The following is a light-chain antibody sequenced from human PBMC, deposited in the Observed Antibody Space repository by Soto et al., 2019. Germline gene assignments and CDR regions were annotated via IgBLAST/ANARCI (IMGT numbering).Light chain of an antibody. CDR3: QQRSNWPPYT. V-gene: IGKV3-11*01. Sequence: EIVLTQSPATLSLSPGERVTLSCRASQSVSIYLAWYQQEPGQAPRLLIYDASNRATGIPARFSGSGSGTDFTLTISSLEPEDFAFYYCQQRSNWPPYTFGQGTKLEIK. J-gene: IGKJ2*01. CDR1: QSVSIY. CDR2: DAS.